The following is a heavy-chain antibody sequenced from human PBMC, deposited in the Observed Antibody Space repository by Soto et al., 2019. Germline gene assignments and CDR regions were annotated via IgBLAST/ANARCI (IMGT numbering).Heavy chain of an antibody. CDR1: GDSISSSSYY. V-gene: IGHV4-39*01. Sequence: QLQLEESGPGLVKSSETLSLTCSVSGDSISSSSYYWGWIRQSPGEGLERIGHIHGNGVTQYNPSLSSRVILAGTTAENQSSLRLTSVTAADAAVYYCASRSGPSEFDHWGQGSLVTVSS. CDR2: IHGNGVT. D-gene: IGHD3-9*01. J-gene: IGHJ4*02. CDR3: ASRSGPSEFDH.